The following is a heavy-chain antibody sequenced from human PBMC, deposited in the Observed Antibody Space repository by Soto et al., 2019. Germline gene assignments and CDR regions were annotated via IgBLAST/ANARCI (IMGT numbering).Heavy chain of an antibody. V-gene: IGHV1-18*01. J-gene: IGHJ6*02. CDR3: ARGSCGGSCYPYYYYYGMDV. D-gene: IGHD2-15*01. CDR1: GYTFSNYG. CDR2: ISLYSDGT. Sequence: ASVKVSCKTSGYTFSNYGITWVRQAPGQPLEWLGWISLYSDGTNYAQKLQGRVTMTTDTSTSTAYMELRSLRSDDTAVYYCARGSCGGSCYPYYYYYGMDVWGQGTTVTVSS.